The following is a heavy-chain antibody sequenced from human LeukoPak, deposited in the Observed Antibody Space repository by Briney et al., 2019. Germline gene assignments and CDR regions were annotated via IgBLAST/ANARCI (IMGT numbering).Heavy chain of an antibody. CDR2: INPNSGGT. D-gene: IGHD3-3*01. CDR3: ARVLPNYYYYYMNV. J-gene: IGHJ6*03. V-gene: IGHV1-2*02. CDR1: GYTFTGYY. Sequence: GASVKVSCKASGYTFTGYYMHWVRQAPGQGLEWMGWINPNSGGTNYAQKFQGRVTMTRDTSISTAYMELSRLRSEDTAVYYCARVLPNYYYYYMNVWGKGTTVTVSS.